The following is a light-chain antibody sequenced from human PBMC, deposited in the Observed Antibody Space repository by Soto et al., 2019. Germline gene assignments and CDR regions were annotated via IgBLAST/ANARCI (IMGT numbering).Light chain of an antibody. CDR3: QQYNSCPYT. J-gene: IGKJ2*01. Sequence: EIVMTQSPATLSVFPGERATLSCRASQSVSSNLVWYQQKPGQAPKLLIYNTFTRATGIPVRFSGSGSGTEFTLTISSLQSEDLAVYYCQQYNSCPYTFGQGTKLEI. CDR1: QSVSSN. V-gene: IGKV3-15*01. CDR2: NTF.